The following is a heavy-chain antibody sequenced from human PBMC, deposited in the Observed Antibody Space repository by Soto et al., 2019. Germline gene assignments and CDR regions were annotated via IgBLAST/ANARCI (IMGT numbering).Heavy chain of an antibody. CDR2: INPSGGST. CDR3: ERDGGYCRGGSCDMYWLDP. V-gene: IGHV1-46*01. D-gene: IGHD2-15*01. Sequence: GASVKVSCKASGYTFTSYYLHWVRQAPGQGLERMGIINPSGGSTSYAQKFQGTVTMTRDTSTSTVYMELSSLRAASAAVYYCERDGGYCRGGSCDMYWLDPWGQGTMV. CDR1: GYTFTSYY. J-gene: IGHJ5*02.